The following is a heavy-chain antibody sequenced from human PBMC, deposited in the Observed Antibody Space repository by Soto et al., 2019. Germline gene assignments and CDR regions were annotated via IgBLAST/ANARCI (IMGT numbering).Heavy chain of an antibody. J-gene: IGHJ6*02. CDR2: FDPEDGET. CDR1: GYTLTELS. CDR3: ARDRSTYYYDSSGYRADGMDV. Sequence: ASVKVSCKVSGYTLTELSMHWVRQAPGKGLEWMGGFDPEDGETIYAQKFQGRVTITADESTSTAYMELSSLRSEDTAVYYCARDRSTYYYDSSGYRADGMDVWGQGTTVTVSS. D-gene: IGHD3-22*01. V-gene: IGHV1-24*01.